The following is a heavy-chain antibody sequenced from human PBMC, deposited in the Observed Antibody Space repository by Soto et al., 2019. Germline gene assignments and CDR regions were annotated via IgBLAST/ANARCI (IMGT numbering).Heavy chain of an antibody. J-gene: IGHJ4*02. V-gene: IGHV2-5*02. CDR1: GFSLRNSGVG. D-gene: IGHD3-10*01. CDR3: ARLRTGVFYVDF. Sequence: QITLKESGPTLVKPTQTLTLTCTFSGFSLRNSGVGVGWIRQPPGKALEWLALIYWDDDQSYSPSPQSRLAITQDTSKIHVVPTSTDMGPVYTSICYCARLRTGVFYVDFWAQGTL. CDR2: IYWDDDQ.